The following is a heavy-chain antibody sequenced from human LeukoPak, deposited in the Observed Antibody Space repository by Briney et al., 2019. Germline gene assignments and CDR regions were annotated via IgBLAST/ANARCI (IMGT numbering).Heavy chain of an antibody. CDR2: IYYSGST. CDR1: GGSISSSSYY. Sequence: PSETLSLTCTVSGGSISSSSYYWGWIRQPPGKGLEWIGTIYYSGSTYYNPSLKSRVTISVDTSKNQFSLKLSSVTAADTAVYYCARRREGSSSVDSWGQGTLVTVSS. V-gene: IGHV4-39*01. D-gene: IGHD6-6*01. CDR3: ARRREGSSSVDS. J-gene: IGHJ4*02.